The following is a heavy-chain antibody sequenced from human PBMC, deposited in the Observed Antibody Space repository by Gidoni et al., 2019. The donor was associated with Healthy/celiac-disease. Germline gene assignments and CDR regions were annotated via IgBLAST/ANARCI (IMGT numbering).Heavy chain of an antibody. CDR1: GGSISSGGYS. D-gene: IGHD4-17*01. J-gene: IGHJ4*02. CDR3: ASATSYGSYDY. CDR2: IYHSGST. Sequence: QLQLQESGSGLVKPSQTLSLTCAVSGGSISSGGYSGSWIRQPPGKGLEWIGYIYHSGSTYYNPSLKSRVTISVDRAKNQFSLKLSSVTAADTAVYYCASATSYGSYDYWGQGTLVTVSS. V-gene: IGHV4-30-2*01.